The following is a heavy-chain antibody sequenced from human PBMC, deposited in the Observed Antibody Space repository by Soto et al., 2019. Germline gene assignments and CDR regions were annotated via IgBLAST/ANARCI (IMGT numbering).Heavy chain of an antibody. J-gene: IGHJ4*02. CDR2: ISGGGGST. V-gene: IGHV3-23*01. CDR1: GFSFNIFA. Sequence: EVKLLESGGRLVQPGGSLRLSCAASGFSFNIFAMNWVRQAPGQGLEWVSGISGGGGSTYYADSVKGRFTIARDNSNNTLYLQMKSLRAEDTAVYYCEKDPTSYDSSAQFDSWGQGTLVTVSS. D-gene: IGHD3-22*01. CDR3: EKDPTSYDSSAQFDS.